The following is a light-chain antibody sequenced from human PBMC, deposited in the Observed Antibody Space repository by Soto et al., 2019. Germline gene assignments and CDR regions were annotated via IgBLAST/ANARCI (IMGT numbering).Light chain of an antibody. V-gene: IGKV3-20*01. Sequence: EIVLTQSPGPLSLSPGERATLSCRSSQTVRNNYLAWYQQKPGQAPRLMIYDASSRATGIPDRFSGGWSGTDCTLTISRLEPEDVAVYYCQQFSSYPLTLGGGTKVDIK. CDR2: DAS. CDR1: QTVRNNY. CDR3: QQFSSYPLT. J-gene: IGKJ4*01.